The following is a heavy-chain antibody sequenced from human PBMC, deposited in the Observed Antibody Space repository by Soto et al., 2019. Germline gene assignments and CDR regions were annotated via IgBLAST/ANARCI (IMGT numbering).Heavy chain of an antibody. Sequence: AVKVSCRSAGFTFTSSAVQCVRQALGQRLEWIGWIVVGSGNTNYAQKFQERVTITRDMSTSTAYMELSSLRSEDTAVYYCAADYVTMVRGVTYNWFDPWGQGTLVTVSS. D-gene: IGHD3-10*01. CDR3: AADYVTMVRGVTYNWFDP. CDR1: GFTFTSSA. V-gene: IGHV1-58*01. J-gene: IGHJ5*02. CDR2: IVVGSGNT.